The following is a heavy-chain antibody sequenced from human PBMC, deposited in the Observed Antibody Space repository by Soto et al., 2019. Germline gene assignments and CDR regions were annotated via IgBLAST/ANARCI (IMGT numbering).Heavy chain of an antibody. V-gene: IGHV3-30*04. CDR3: ARDRRYYGSATCPDY. D-gene: IGHD3-10*01. J-gene: IGHJ4*02. CDR1: GLTFSLCA. CDR2: ISYDGSNE. Sequence: PGGSLRLSCAASGLTFSLCAMHWVRQAPGKGLEWVAVISYDGSNEYYADSVKDRFTISRDNSKNTLYLQMNSLRVEDTAVYYCARDRRYYGSATCPDYWGQGTLVTVSS.